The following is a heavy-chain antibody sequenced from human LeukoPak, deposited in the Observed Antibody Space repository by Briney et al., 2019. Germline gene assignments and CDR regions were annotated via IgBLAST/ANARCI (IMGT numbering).Heavy chain of an antibody. CDR2: IYWDDDK. V-gene: IGHV2-5*02. CDR3: AHRRPDYVWGSYRSRAFDI. D-gene: IGHD3-16*02. J-gene: IGHJ3*02. Sequence: TLSLTCSVSGDSISTSSYYWGWIRQPPGKALEWLALIYWDDDKRYSPSLKSRLTITKDTSKNQVVLTMTNMDPVDTATYYCAHRRPDYVWGSYRSRAFDIWGQGTMVTVSS. CDR1: GDSISTSSYY.